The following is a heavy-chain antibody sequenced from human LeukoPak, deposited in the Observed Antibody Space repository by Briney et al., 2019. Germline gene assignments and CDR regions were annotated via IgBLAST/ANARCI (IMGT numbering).Heavy chain of an antibody. CDR3: AIYSCSWYDYFDY. CDR1: GGSFSGYY. Sequence: PSETLSLTCAVYGGSFSGYYWSWIRQPPGKGLEWIGEINHSGSTNYNTSLKSRVTISVDTSKNQFSLKLSSVTAADTAVCYCAIYSCSWYDYFDYWGQGTLVTVSS. D-gene: IGHD6-13*01. J-gene: IGHJ4*02. V-gene: IGHV4-34*01. CDR2: INHSGST.